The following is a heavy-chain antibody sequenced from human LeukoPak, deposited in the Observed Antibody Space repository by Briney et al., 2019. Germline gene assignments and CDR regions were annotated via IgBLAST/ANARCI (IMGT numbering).Heavy chain of an antibody. Sequence: GGSLRLSCAASGFTFSSYAMHWVRQAPGKGLEWVAVISFDGSNKYYADSVKGRLAISRDNAKNTLYLQMNSLRPEDTAVYYCAREPRIIVVDYYFDYWGQGTLVTVSS. J-gene: IGHJ4*02. CDR2: ISFDGSNK. D-gene: IGHD3-22*01. CDR1: GFTFSSYA. CDR3: AREPRIIVVDYYFDY. V-gene: IGHV3-30*09.